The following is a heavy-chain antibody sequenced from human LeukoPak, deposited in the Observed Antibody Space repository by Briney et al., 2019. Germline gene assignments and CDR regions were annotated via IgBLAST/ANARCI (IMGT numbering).Heavy chain of an antibody. Sequence: GGSLRLSCAASGFTFSSYAMSWVREAPGKGLEWVSAISGSGGSTYYADSVKGRFTISRDNSKNTLYLQMNSLRAEDTAVYYCAKPATMIVVVTATGPDWFDPWGQGTLVTVSS. CDR1: GFTFSSYA. J-gene: IGHJ5*02. CDR2: ISGSGGST. V-gene: IGHV3-23*01. CDR3: AKPATMIVVVTATGPDWFDP. D-gene: IGHD3-22*01.